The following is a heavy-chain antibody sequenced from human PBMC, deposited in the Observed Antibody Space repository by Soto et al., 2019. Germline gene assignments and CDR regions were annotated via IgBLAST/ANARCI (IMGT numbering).Heavy chain of an antibody. D-gene: IGHD3-22*01. CDR3: ARDRGSSGYYYTSLAMDV. Sequence: QVQLVQSGAEVKKPGSSVKVSCKASGGTFSSYAISWVRQAPGQGLEWMGGIIPIFGTANYAQKFQGRFTITASKSTSTAYMELSSLRSEDTSVYYCARDRGSSGYYYTSLAMDVWGQGTTVTVSS. CDR2: IIPIFGTA. V-gene: IGHV1-69*06. J-gene: IGHJ6*02. CDR1: GGTFSSYA.